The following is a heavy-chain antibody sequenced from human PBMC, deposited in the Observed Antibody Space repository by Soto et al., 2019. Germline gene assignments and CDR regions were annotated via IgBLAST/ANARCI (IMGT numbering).Heavy chain of an antibody. V-gene: IGHV3-23*01. CDR3: AKDVKTSVVRAYDY. J-gene: IGHJ4*02. D-gene: IGHD4-17*01. Sequence: EVQLLESGGGLVQPGGSLRLSCATSGFTFSNYAMTWVRQAPGRGPEWVSEISSTGATTYYADSVKGRFTISRDNSKNTLYLQMNSLRVEDTAVYYCAKDVKTSVVRAYDYWGQGTLVTVSS. CDR2: ISSTGATT. CDR1: GFTFSNYA.